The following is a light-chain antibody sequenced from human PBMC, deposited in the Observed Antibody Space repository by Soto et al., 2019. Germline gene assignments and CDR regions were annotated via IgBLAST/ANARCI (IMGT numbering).Light chain of an antibody. V-gene: IGLV2-23*01. Sequence: QSVLTQPASVSGSPGQSITISCTGTSSDVGSDNLVSWYQQHPGKAPKLMIYEGSKRPSGVSNRFSGSKSGNTASLTISGLQAEDEADYYCCSYAGSYVVFGGGTKLTVL. CDR3: CSYAGSYVV. CDR1: SSDVGSDNL. J-gene: IGLJ2*01. CDR2: EGS.